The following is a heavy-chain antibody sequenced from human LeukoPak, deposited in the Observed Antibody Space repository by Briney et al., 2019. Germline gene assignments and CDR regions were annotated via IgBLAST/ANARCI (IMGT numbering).Heavy chain of an antibody. Sequence: GGSLRLSCAASGFTFSSYAMSWVRQAPGKGLEWVSAISGSGGSTYYADFVKGRFTISRDNSKNTLYLQMNSLRAEDTAVYYCAKPSTITYYYDSSGFYYFDYWGQGTLVTVSS. J-gene: IGHJ4*02. CDR1: GFTFSSYA. CDR2: ISGSGGST. D-gene: IGHD3-22*01. CDR3: AKPSTITYYYDSSGFYYFDY. V-gene: IGHV3-23*01.